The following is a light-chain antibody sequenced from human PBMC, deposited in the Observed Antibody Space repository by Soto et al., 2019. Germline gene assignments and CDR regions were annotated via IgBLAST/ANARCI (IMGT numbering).Light chain of an antibody. CDR2: DVS. Sequence: SVLTQPASVSGSPGQSVTISCAGTSSVVGGYNFVSWYQQHPGKAPQLMIYDVSSRPSGVSNRFSGSKSGNTASLTISGLQAEDEADYYCSSYTSSYTYVFGTGTKVTVL. J-gene: IGLJ1*01. CDR3: SSYTSSYTYV. V-gene: IGLV2-14*03. CDR1: SSVVGGYNF.